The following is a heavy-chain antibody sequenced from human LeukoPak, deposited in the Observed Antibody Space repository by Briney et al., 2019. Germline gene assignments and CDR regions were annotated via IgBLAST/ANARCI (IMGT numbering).Heavy chain of an antibody. CDR2: IDSNSGGT. D-gene: IGHD3-10*01. Sequence: GASVKVSCKASGYTFTGYYIHWVRQAPGQGLERMGWIDSNSGGTRYAENFQGRVTMTRDTSISTVYMELSGLRSDDTAVYYCTRDHWGENYWGQGTLVTVSP. J-gene: IGHJ4*02. CDR3: TRDHWGENY. CDR1: GYTFTGYY. V-gene: IGHV1-2*02.